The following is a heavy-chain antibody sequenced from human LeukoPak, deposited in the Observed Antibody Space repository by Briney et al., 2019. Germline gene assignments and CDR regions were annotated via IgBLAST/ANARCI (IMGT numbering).Heavy chain of an antibody. Sequence: PGGSLRLSCAASGFTFSSYAMHWVRQAPGKGLEWVAVISYDGSNKYYADSVKGRFIISRDNSKNTLDLQMNSLRPEDTAGYYCAKELSATPRAAVQTGDAFDVWGQGTMVTVSS. CDR2: ISYDGSNK. V-gene: IGHV3-30-3*02. J-gene: IGHJ3*01. CDR3: AKELSATPRAAVQTGDAFDV. CDR1: GFTFSSYA. D-gene: IGHD7-27*01.